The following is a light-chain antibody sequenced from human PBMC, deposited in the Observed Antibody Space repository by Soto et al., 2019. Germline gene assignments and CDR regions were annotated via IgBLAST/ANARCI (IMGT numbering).Light chain of an antibody. CDR2: DVS. CDR3: SSYTTSSTYV. J-gene: IGLJ1*01. V-gene: IGLV2-14*01. Sequence: QSVLTQPASVSGSPGQSITISCTGTSSDVGGYHYVSWYQQYPGKAPKAMIYDVSNRPSGVSNRFSGSKSGNTASLTISGLQAEDEADYYCSSYTTSSTYVFGTGTKVTVL. CDR1: SSDVGGYHY.